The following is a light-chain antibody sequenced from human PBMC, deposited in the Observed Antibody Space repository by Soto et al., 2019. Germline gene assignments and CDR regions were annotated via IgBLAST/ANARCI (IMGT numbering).Light chain of an antibody. J-gene: IGKJ4*01. V-gene: IGKV3-15*01. CDR2: RAS. CDR3: QHYNNWPPLT. CDR1: QSISIN. Sequence: EIVMTHSPATLSVSPGERATLSCRASQSISINLAWYQQKPGQAPRLLIYRASTRATGVPARFSGSGSGTEFTLTISSLQSGDFAVYYCQHYNNWPPLTFGGGTKVEIK.